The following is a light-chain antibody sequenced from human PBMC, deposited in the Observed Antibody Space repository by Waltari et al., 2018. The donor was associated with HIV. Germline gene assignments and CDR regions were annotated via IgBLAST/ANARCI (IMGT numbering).Light chain of an antibody. Sequence: EIVLTQSPAALSLSPGEAATVSCRASKNLTSQYLAWYQQKSGQAPRLLLFGASPRNSGVPTRFGGAGSGADFTLTVTRLEPEDFALYFCQQYDSSPYTFGQGT. CDR3: QQYDSSPYT. J-gene: IGKJ2*01. CDR2: GAS. V-gene: IGKV3-20*01. CDR1: KNLTSQY.